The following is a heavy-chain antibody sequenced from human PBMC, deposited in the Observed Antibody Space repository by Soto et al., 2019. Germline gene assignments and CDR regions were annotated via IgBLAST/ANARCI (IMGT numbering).Heavy chain of an antibody. V-gene: IGHV4-31*03. CDR1: GGSISSGGYY. CDR3: ARVRPHARPFDY. Sequence: QVQLQESGPGLVKPSQTLSLTCTVSGGSISSGGYYWSWIRQHPGKCLEWIGYIYFSGSTYYNPSLKSRVTISVDTSKNLFSRKLNSVTAAVTAVYYCARVRPHARPFDYWGQGTLVTVSS. J-gene: IGHJ4*02. D-gene: IGHD6-6*01. CDR2: IYFSGST.